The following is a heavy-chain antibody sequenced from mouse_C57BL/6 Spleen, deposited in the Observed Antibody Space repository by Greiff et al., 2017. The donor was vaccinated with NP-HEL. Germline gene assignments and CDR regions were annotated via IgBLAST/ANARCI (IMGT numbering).Heavy chain of an antibody. CDR2: IWTGGGT. D-gene: IGHD1-1*01. Sequence: VQLQQSGPGLVAPSQSLSITCTVSGFSLTSYAISWVRQPPGKGLEWLGGIWTGGGTNYNSALKSRLSISKDNSKSQVFLKMNSLQTDDTARYYCASHYYGSSYVYFDVWGTGTTVTVSS. J-gene: IGHJ1*03. V-gene: IGHV2-9-1*01. CDR3: ASHYYGSSYVYFDV. CDR1: GFSLTSYA.